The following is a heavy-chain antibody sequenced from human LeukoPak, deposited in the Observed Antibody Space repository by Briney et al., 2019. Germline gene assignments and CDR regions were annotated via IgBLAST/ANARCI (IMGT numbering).Heavy chain of an antibody. CDR1: GDSFSSHY. Sequence: SETLSLTCTVSGDSFSSHYWTWLRQSPGKGLEWIGYISYIGNTNYNPSLKSRVTISGYPSKNQFSLKLISVAAADTPLYYCARDPTTVTKGFDVWGQGTTVTVSS. CDR2: ISYIGNT. D-gene: IGHD4-17*01. J-gene: IGHJ3*01. V-gene: IGHV4-59*11. CDR3: ARDPTTVTKGFDV.